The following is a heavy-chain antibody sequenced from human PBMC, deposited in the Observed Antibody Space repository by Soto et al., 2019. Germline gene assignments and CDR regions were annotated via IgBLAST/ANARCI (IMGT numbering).Heavy chain of an antibody. V-gene: IGHV1-18*04. Sequence: APVKVSCKASCYPLTHCGISWGRKAPGQGLEWMGWISAYNGNTNYAQKLQGRVTMTTDTSTSTAYMELRSLRSDDTAVYYCARRRILEWLLIGDVWGQGTTVTVSS. D-gene: IGHD3-3*01. CDR3: ARRRILEWLLIGDV. J-gene: IGHJ6*02. CDR2: ISAYNGNT. CDR1: CYPLTHCG.